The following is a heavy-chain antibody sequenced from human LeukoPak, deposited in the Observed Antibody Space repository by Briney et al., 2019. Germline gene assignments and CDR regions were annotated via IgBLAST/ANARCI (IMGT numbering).Heavy chain of an antibody. CDR1: GGSISTYY. Sequence: PSETLSLTCTVSGGSISTYYWTWIRQPPGKGLEWIGYIYYSGSTNYNPSLKSRVTISVDTSKNQFSLKLSSVTAADTAVYYCAREAHSSGWYGKESAFDIWGQGTMVSVSS. CDR3: AREAHSSGWYGKESAFDI. J-gene: IGHJ3*02. D-gene: IGHD6-19*01. CDR2: IYYSGST. V-gene: IGHV4-59*01.